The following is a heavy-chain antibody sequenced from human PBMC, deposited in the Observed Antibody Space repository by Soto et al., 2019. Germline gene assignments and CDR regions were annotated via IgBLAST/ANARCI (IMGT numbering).Heavy chain of an antibody. V-gene: IGHV3-23*01. J-gene: IGHJ6*03. CDR3: AKDPTGTTVWYYYYMDV. CDR1: GFTFSSYA. D-gene: IGHD1-7*01. CDR2: ISGSGGST. Sequence: GGSLRLSCAASGFTFSSYAMSWVRQAPGKGLEWVSAISGSGGSTYYADSVKGRFTISRDNSKNTLYLQMNSLRAEDTAVYYCAKDPTGTTVWYYYYMDVWGKGTTGTVSS.